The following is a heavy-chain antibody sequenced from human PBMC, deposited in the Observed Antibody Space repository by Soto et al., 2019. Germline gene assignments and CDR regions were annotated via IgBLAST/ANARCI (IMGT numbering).Heavy chain of an antibody. CDR3: ARMGYYDILTGLPSYYYYYGMDV. J-gene: IGHJ6*02. V-gene: IGHV4-34*01. D-gene: IGHD3-9*01. Sequence: SETLSLTCAVYGGSFSGYYWSWIRQPPGKGLEWIGEINHSGSTNYNPSLKSRVTISVDTSKNQFSLKLSSVTAADTAVYYCARMGYYDILTGLPSYYYYYGMDVWGQGTTVTVSS. CDR2: INHSGST. CDR1: GGSFSGYY.